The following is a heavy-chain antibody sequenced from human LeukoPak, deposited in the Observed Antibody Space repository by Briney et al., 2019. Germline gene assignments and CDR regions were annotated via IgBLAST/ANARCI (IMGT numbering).Heavy chain of an antibody. V-gene: IGHV3-30*18. D-gene: IGHD6-19*01. J-gene: IGHJ6*02. CDR3: AKDFGGSGWYSGMDV. CDR2: ISYDGSNK. CDR1: GFTFSSYG. Sequence: PGGSLRLSCAASGFTFSSYGMHWVRQAPGKGLEWVAVISYDGSNKYYADSVKGRFTISRDNSKNTLYLQMNSLRAEDTAVYYCAKDFGGSGWYSGMDVWGQGTTVTVSS.